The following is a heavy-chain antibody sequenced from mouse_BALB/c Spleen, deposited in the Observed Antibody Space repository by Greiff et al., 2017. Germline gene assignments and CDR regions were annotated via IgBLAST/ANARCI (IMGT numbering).Heavy chain of an antibody. CDR2: ISYDGSN. CDR3: ARESYGNYY. CDR1: GYSITSGYY. J-gene: IGHJ2*01. D-gene: IGHD2-1*01. Sequence: EVKLEESGPGLVKPSQSLSLTCSVTGYSITSGYYWNWTRQFPGNKLEWMGYISYDGSNNYNPSLKNRISITRDTSKNQFFLKLNSVTTEDTATYYCARESYGNYYWGQGTTLTVSS. V-gene: IGHV3-6*02.